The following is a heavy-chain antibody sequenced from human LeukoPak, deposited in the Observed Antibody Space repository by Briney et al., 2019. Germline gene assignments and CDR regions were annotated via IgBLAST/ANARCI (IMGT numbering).Heavy chain of an antibody. CDR3: TRDQNVRGVAAGMEGWFDP. CDR1: GDTFSNFV. D-gene: IGHD1-1*01. CDR2: IIPKFDLT. J-gene: IGHJ5*02. Sequence: GASVNVSCKTSGDTFSNFVISWVRQAPGQGLEWMARIIPKFDLTKIAQKFEGRVTITADTSTSTVYLELSNVRSDDTAIYYCTRDQNVRGVAAGMEGWFDPWGQGTLVTVSS. V-gene: IGHV1-69*04.